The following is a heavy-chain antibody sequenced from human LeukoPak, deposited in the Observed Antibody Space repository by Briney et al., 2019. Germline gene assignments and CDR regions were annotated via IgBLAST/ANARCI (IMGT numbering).Heavy chain of an antibody. CDR2: INPNRGAT. V-gene: IGHV1-2*02. J-gene: IGHJ4*02. CDR1: GYTFSGYY. D-gene: IGHD3-22*01. Sequence: APVKVSSTASGYTFSGYYIHWVRQAPGQGLEWMGWINPNRGATHFAQNFQGRVTMTRDTSISTAYMELSSLRADDTAVYYCARGIGAASSGYLVYWGQGTLVTVSS. CDR3: ARGIGAASSGYLVY.